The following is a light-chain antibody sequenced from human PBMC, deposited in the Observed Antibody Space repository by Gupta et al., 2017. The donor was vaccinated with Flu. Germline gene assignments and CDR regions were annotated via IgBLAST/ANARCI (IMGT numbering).Light chain of an antibody. J-gene: IGLJ3*02. CDR3: SSYARSSNLVV. Sequence: SNISCTGSSSDIGAYKFVYWYQQQPGQAPKLMIYDVSNRPSGVSNRFSASKSGNTASLTICGLQAEDEATYYCSSYARSSNLVVFGGGTKLTVL. V-gene: IGLV2-14*01. CDR2: DVS. CDR1: SSDIGAYKF.